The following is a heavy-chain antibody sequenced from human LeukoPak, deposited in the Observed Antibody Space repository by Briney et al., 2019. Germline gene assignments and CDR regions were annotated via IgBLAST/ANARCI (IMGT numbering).Heavy chain of an antibody. V-gene: IGHV3-48*03. CDR2: ITSSGSTT. D-gene: IGHD6-13*01. Sequence: GGSLRLSCAASGFTFSSYEMDWVRQAPGKGLEWVSYITSSGSTTHYADSVRGRFTITRDNSKNFLYLQMNSLREEDTALYYCARVADIAAARRYYYYYMDVWGKGTTVIVSS. CDR3: ARVADIAAARRYYYYYMDV. J-gene: IGHJ6*03. CDR1: GFTFSSYE.